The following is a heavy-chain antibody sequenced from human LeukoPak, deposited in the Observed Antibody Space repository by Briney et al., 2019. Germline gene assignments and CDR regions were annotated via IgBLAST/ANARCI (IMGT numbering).Heavy chain of an antibody. D-gene: IGHD3-22*01. CDR2: INSDGSST. J-gene: IGHJ4*02. V-gene: IGHV3-74*01. CDR1: GFTFSSYA. CDR3: TRGPVSMDDSSGYYTNY. Sequence: PGGSLRLSCAASGFTFSSYAMSWVRQAPGKGLVWVSRINSDGSSTSYADSVKGRFTISRDNAKNTLYLQMNSLRAEDAAVYYCTRGPVSMDDSSGYYTNYWGQGTLVTVS.